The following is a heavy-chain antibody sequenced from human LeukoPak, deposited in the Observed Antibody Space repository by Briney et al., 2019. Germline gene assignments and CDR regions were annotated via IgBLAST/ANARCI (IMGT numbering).Heavy chain of an antibody. J-gene: IGHJ4*02. CDR3: ARMRWSAVAGYFDY. CDR2: MDWDDDK. V-gene: IGHV2-70*11. D-gene: IGHD6-19*01. Sequence: SGPTLMKPTQTLTLTFTFSGFSLSTSGRCVGWIRQPPGKALEWLSRMDWDDDKYYSTSLKTRLTISKDTSKNQVVLTMTNMDPVDTATYYCARMRWSAVAGYFDYWGQGTLVTVSS. CDR1: GFSLSTSGRC.